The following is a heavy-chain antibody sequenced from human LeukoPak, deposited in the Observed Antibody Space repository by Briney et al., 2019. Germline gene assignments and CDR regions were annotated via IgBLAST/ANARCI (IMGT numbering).Heavy chain of an antibody. Sequence: GGSLRLSCAASGFTFSSYYMTWVRQAPGKGLEWVADISQDGNEKYYVDSVKGRFTISRDNAKNSLYLQMNSLRAEDTAVYYCASVSRGSGRDYWGQGTLVSVSS. J-gene: IGHJ4*02. V-gene: IGHV3-7*01. D-gene: IGHD2-15*01. CDR1: GFTFSSYY. CDR2: ISQDGNEK. CDR3: ASVSRGSGRDY.